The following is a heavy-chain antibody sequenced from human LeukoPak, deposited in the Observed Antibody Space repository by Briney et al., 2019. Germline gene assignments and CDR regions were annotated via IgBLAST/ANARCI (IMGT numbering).Heavy chain of an antibody. D-gene: IGHD6-19*01. V-gene: IGHV3-30-3*01. Sequence: GGSLRLSCAASGFTFSSYAMHWVRQAPGKGLEWVAVISYDGSNKYCAYSVKGRFTISRDNSKNTLYLQMNSLRAEDTAVYYCAREGWSFDYWGQGTLVTVSS. CDR1: GFTFSSYA. CDR2: ISYDGSNK. J-gene: IGHJ4*02. CDR3: AREGWSFDY.